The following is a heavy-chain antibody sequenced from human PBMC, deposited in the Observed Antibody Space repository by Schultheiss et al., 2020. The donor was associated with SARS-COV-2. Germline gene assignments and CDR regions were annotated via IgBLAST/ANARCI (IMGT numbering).Heavy chain of an antibody. V-gene: IGHV4-59*12. CDR3: ARELRDYSCYDY. CDR2: IYYSGST. D-gene: IGHD2-2*01. CDR1: GGSISSYY. Sequence: SETLSLTCTVSGGSISSYYWSWIRQPPGKGLEWIGYIYYSGSTNYNPSLKSRVTISVDTSKNQFSLKLSSVTAADTAVYYCARELRDYSCYDYWGQGTLVTVSS. J-gene: IGHJ4*02.